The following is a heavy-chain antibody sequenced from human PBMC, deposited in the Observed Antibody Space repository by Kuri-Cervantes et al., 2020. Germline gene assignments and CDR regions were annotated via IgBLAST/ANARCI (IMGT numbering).Heavy chain of an antibody. V-gene: IGHV4-34*01. CDR2: INHSGST. CDR1: GGSFSGYY. CDR3: AVGAGHNWFDP. J-gene: IGHJ5*02. Sequence: ESLKISYAVYGGSFSGYYWSWIRQPPGKGLEWIGEINHSGSTNYNPSLKSRVTISVDTSKNQFSLKLSSVTAADTAVYYCAVGAGHNWFDPWGQGTLVTVSS. D-gene: IGHD3-16*01.